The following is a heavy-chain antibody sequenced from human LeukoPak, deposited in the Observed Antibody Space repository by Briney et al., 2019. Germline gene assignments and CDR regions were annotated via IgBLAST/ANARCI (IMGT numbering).Heavy chain of an antibody. CDR3: ARVSISAAGTKVNFDY. D-gene: IGHD6-13*01. V-gene: IGHV1-8*01. CDR2: MNPNSGNT. CDR1: GYTFTGYD. J-gene: IGHJ4*02. Sequence: ASVKVSCKASGYTFTGYDINWMRQATGQGLEWMGWMNPNSGNTGYAQKFQGRVTMTTNTSISTAYMELSSLRSEDTAVYYCARVSISAAGTKVNFDYWGQGTLVTVSS.